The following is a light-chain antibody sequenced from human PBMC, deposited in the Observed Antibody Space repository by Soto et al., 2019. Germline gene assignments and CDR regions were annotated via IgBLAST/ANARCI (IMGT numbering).Light chain of an antibody. Sequence: EIVMTQSPATLSVSPGERATLSCRASQSGSGNLAWYQQKPGQAPRLLIYGASTMATGIPARFSGSGSGTEFTLTISSLQSEDFAVYYCQQYNNWPPLTFGGGTKVEIK. CDR3: QQYNNWPPLT. J-gene: IGKJ4*01. V-gene: IGKV3-15*01. CDR1: QSGSGN. CDR2: GAS.